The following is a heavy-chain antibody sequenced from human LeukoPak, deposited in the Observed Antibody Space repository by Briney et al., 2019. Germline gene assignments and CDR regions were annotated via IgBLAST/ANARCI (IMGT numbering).Heavy chain of an antibody. CDR1: GGSISSSSYY. Sequence: SETLSLTCTVSGGSISSSSYYWSWIRQPPGKGLEWIGYIYYSGSTNYNPSLKSRVTISVDTSKNQFSLKLSSVTAADTAVYYCAREEQGGSDAFDIWGQGTMVTVSS. J-gene: IGHJ3*02. CDR2: IYYSGST. V-gene: IGHV4-61*01. CDR3: AREEQGGSDAFDI.